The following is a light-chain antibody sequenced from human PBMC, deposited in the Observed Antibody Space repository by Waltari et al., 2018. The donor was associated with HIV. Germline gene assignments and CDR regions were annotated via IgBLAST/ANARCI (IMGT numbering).Light chain of an antibody. CDR2: EVN. CDR1: RWDVNAYHY. CDR3: TSYGGANDLL. J-gene: IGLJ2*01. Sequence: QSALSQTPSASGSPGQSVTLSCTGSRWDVNAYHYVSWYQQYPGKAPRLIIYEVNMRPSGVPDRFSGSKSGATASLTISGLQPEDEADYYCTSYGGANDLLFGGGTRVTVL. V-gene: IGLV2-8*01.